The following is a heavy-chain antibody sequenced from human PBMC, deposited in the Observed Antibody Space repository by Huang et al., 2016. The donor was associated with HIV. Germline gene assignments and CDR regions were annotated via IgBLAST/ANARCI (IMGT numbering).Heavy chain of an antibody. V-gene: IGHV4-39*02. Sequence: LLLRESGSGLVKTSETMSLPCTVAFASLSGNSQYWTWVRQSPGKRLKWIASMHYGGRTYNNPSLKSRVSRSVDTSHNKHFSLTLASVTAADTAVYFCASGPVIVSISRFYFEQWGPGILVTV. J-gene: IGHJ4*02. CDR3: ASGPVIVSISRFYFEQ. CDR1: FASLSGNSQY. CDR2: MHYGGRT. D-gene: IGHD3-22*01.